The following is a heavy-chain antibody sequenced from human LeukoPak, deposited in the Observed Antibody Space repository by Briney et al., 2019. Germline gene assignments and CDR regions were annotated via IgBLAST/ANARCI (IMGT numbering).Heavy chain of an antibody. Sequence: ASVKVSCKASGYTFTGYYMHWVRQAPGQGPEWMGWISPNNGDTRYSQKFQGRVTMTTDTSISTAYMELSGLTSDDTAVYCCAAPGYKYGYVLDHWGQGTPVTVSS. J-gene: IGHJ4*02. CDR3: AAPGYKYGYVLDH. V-gene: IGHV1-2*02. CDR2: ISPNNGDT. CDR1: GYTFTGYY. D-gene: IGHD5-18*01.